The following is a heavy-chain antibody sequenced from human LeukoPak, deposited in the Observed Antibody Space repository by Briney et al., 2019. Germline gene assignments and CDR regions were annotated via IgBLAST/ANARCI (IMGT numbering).Heavy chain of an antibody. D-gene: IGHD3-10*01. V-gene: IGHV1-2*06. CDR1: GYTFNGYY. Sequence: ASAKVSCLPSGYTFNGYYMHWLRQAPGQGLEWMGRINHNSGDTNYPQQPQGRVTMTRDTPLSPAYLVPRTLRSDDTADYYRARASGPMDYYGSSCFVPWGQGTLVTVSS. CDR3: ARASGPMDYYGSSCFVP. CDR2: INHNSGDT. J-gene: IGHJ5*02.